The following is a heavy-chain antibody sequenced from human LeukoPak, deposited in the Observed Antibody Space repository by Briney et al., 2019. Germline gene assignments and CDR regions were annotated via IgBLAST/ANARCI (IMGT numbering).Heavy chain of an antibody. Sequence: GGSLRLSCAASGFTFSSYWMSWVRQAPGKGLEWVANIKQDGSEKYYVDSVKGRFTISRDNAKNSLYLQMNSLRAEDTAVYYCARERRAPYYDYVWGSYRSYDAFDIWGQGTMVTVSS. J-gene: IGHJ3*02. CDR1: GFTFSSYW. V-gene: IGHV3-7*01. D-gene: IGHD3-16*02. CDR2: IKQDGSEK. CDR3: ARERRAPYYDYVWGSYRSYDAFDI.